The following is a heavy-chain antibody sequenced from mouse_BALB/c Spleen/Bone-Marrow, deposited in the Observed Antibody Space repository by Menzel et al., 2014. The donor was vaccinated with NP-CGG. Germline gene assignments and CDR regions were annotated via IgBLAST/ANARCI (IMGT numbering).Heavy chain of an antibody. CDR2: ISDGGSYT. Sequence: EVQGVESGGGLVKPGGSLKLSCAASGFTFSDYYMYWVRQTPEKRLEWVATISDGGSYTYYPDSVKGRFTISRDNAKNXXYLQMSSLKSEDTAMYYCARGGQLGAMDYWGQGTSVTVSS. CDR3: ARGGQLGAMDY. J-gene: IGHJ4*01. V-gene: IGHV5-4*02. D-gene: IGHD3-2*01. CDR1: GFTFSDYY.